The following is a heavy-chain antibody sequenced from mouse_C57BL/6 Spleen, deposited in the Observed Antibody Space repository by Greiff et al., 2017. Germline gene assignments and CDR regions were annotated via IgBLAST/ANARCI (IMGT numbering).Heavy chain of an antibody. CDR2: IYPGDGDT. J-gene: IGHJ1*03. CDR1: GYAFSSSW. CDR3: AKRGYGDWYFDV. Sequence: VQLQQSGPELVKPGASVKISCKASGYAFSSSWMNWVKQRPGKGLEWIGRIYPGDGDTNYNGKFKGKATLTADKSSSTAYMQLSSLTSEDSAVYFCAKRGYGDWYFDVWGTGTTVTVSS. V-gene: IGHV1-82*01. D-gene: IGHD1-1*02.